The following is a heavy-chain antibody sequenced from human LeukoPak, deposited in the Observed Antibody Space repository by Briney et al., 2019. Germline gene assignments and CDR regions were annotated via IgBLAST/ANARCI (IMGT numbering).Heavy chain of an antibody. V-gene: IGHV4-4*02. CDR1: GGSISSSNW. J-gene: IGHJ4*02. CDR3: ARTQRQQLVDY. CDR2: IYHSGST. Sequence: SETLSLTCAVSGGSISSSNWWSWVRQPPGKGLEWIGEIYHSGSTNYNPSLKSRVTISVDTSKNQFSLKLSSVTAADTAVYYCARTQRQQLVDYWGQGTLVTVSS. D-gene: IGHD6-13*01.